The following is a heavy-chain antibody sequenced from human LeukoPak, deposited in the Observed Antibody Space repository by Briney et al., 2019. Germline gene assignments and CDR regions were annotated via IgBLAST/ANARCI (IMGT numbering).Heavy chain of an antibody. Sequence: ETLSLTCAVSGGSISSSNWWSWVRQAPGKGLEWVANIKKDGSEKYYVDSVKGRFTISRDNAKTSLYLQMNSLRAEDTAVYYCARHLSGITGYTYGRGIDYWGQGTLVTVSS. CDR3: ARHLSGITGYTYGRGIDY. J-gene: IGHJ4*02. D-gene: IGHD5-18*01. CDR2: IKKDGSEK. V-gene: IGHV3-7*01. CDR1: GGSISSSNW.